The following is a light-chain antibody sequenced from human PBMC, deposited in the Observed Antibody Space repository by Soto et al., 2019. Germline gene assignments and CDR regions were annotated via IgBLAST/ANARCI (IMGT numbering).Light chain of an antibody. Sequence: IQLTQSPSSLSASVGDRVTITCRASQGISSYVAWYQQKPGKGPKLLIYAASTLQSGVPSRFSGSGSGTDFTLTISSLQPEDFATYYCQQGNSYPRTFGHGTKVDIK. CDR3: QQGNSYPRT. V-gene: IGKV1-9*01. CDR1: QGISSY. J-gene: IGKJ3*01. CDR2: AAS.